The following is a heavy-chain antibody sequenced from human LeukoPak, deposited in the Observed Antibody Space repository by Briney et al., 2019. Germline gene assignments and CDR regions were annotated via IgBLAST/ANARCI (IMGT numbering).Heavy chain of an antibody. CDR2: INHSGST. CDR3: ASSDYGGNSGADY. V-gene: IGHV4-34*01. CDR1: GGSFSGYY. D-gene: IGHD4-23*01. Sequence: SETLSLTCAVYGGSFSGYYWSWIRQPPGKRLEWIGEINHSGSTNYNPSLKSRVTISVDTSKNQFSLKLSSVTAADTAVYYCASSDYGGNSGADYWGQGTLVTVSS. J-gene: IGHJ4*02.